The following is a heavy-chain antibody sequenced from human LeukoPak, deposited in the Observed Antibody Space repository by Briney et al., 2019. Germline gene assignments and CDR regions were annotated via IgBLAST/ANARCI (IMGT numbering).Heavy chain of an antibody. CDR2: MNPNSGNT. V-gene: IGHV1-8*01. Sequence: ASVKVSCKASGYTFTSYDINWVRQATGQGLEWMGWMNPNSGNTGYAQKFQGRVTMTRNTSISTAYMELSSLRSEDTAVYYCVRGGYSGYPARIDYWGQGTLVTVSS. CDR3: VRGGYSGYPARIDY. J-gene: IGHJ4*02. CDR1: GYTFTSYD. D-gene: IGHD5-12*01.